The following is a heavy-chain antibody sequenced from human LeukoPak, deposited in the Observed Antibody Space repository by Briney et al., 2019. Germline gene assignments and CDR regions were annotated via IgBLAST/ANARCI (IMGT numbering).Heavy chain of an antibody. CDR1: GYIFTTYN. CDR2: INPSVDIT. J-gene: IGHJ4*02. V-gene: IGHV1-46*01. CDR3: ARDASGSYLFDY. Sequence: SVKVSCKASGYIFTTYNMHWVRQAPGQGLEWMGVINPSVDITNYAQKFQGRVTLTRDMSTSTVYMELSSLRSEDTAVYYCARDASGSYLFDYWGQGTLVTVSS. D-gene: IGHD1-26*01.